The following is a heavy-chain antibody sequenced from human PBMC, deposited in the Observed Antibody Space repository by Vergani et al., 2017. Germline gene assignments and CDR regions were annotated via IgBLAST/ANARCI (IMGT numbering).Heavy chain of an antibody. CDR3: AKAGPKYSSSPWYFDY. J-gene: IGHJ4*02. Sequence: EVQMLASGGGLVQPGGSLRLSCAASGFTFSSYAMSWVRQAPGEGLEWVSAISGSGGSTYYADSVKGRFTISRDNSKNTLYLQMNSLRAEDTAVYYCAKAGPKYSSSPWYFDYWGQGTLVTVSS. V-gene: IGHV3-23*01. D-gene: IGHD6-13*01. CDR2: ISGSGGST. CDR1: GFTFSSYA.